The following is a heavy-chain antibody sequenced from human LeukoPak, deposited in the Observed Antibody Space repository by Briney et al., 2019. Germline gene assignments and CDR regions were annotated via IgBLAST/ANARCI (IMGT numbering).Heavy chain of an antibody. CDR2: INHSGST. CDR3: ARRVGSGEFDY. V-gene: IGHV4-34*01. CDR1: GGSFSGYY. J-gene: IGHJ4*02. Sequence: SETLSLTCAVYGGSFSGYYWSWIRQPPGKGLEWIGEINHSGSTNYNPSLKSRVTISVDTSKNQFSLKLSSVTAADTAVYYCARRVGSGEFDYWGQGTLVTVSS. D-gene: IGHD3-10*01.